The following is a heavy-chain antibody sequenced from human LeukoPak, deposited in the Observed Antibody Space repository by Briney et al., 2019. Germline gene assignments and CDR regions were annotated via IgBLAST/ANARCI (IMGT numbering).Heavy chain of an antibody. CDR1: GFTFSNYA. D-gene: IGHD3-10*01. Sequence: GGSLRLSCSVSGFTFSNYAMHWVRQAPGKGLGWVSLISGGSGNIYYVDSVKGRFTISRANSKNTLYVQMTSLRAEDTARYYCAKGSDYYGSVTSKKTDWGQGTLVTVSS. J-gene: IGHJ4*02. V-gene: IGHV3-23*01. CDR3: AKGSDYYGSVTSKKTD. CDR2: ISGGSGNI.